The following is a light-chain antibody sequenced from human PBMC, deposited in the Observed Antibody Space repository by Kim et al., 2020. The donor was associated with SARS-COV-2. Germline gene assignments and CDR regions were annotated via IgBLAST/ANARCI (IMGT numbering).Light chain of an antibody. V-gene: IGLV3-19*01. Sequence: SSELTQDPAVSVALGQTVRITCQGDSLRSYYASWYQQKPGQAPVLVIYGKNNRPSGIPDRFSGSSSGNTASLTITGAQAEDEADYYCNSRDSSGNHYVFGTGTKVTV. J-gene: IGLJ1*01. CDR1: SLRSYY. CDR3: NSRDSSGNHYV. CDR2: GKN.